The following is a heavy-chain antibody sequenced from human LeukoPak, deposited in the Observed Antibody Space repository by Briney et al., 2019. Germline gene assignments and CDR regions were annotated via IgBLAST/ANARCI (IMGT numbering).Heavy chain of an antibody. V-gene: IGHV3-9*01. J-gene: IGHJ4*02. D-gene: IGHD3-22*01. Sequence: SGRSLKLSCAASGFTFDDYAMHWVRQAPGKGLEWVSGISWNSGSIGYADSVKGRFTISRDNAKNSLYLQINSLRAEDTALYYCAKGEVGGYYYSMFGYWGQGTLVTVSS. CDR1: GFTFDDYA. CDR2: ISWNSGSI. CDR3: AKGEVGGYYYSMFGY.